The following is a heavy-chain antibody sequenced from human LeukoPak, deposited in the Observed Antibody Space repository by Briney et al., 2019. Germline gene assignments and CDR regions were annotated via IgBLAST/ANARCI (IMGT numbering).Heavy chain of an antibody. Sequence: GSSVKVSCKASGGTFSSYAISWVRQAPGQGLEWMGGIIPIFGTANYAQKFQGRVTITADESTSTAYMELSSLRSEDTAVYYCASLGHMIVVVITREDPFDYWGQGTLVTVSS. V-gene: IGHV1-69*01. J-gene: IGHJ4*02. D-gene: IGHD3-22*01. CDR2: IIPIFGTA. CDR1: GGTFSSYA. CDR3: ASLGHMIVVVITREDPFDY.